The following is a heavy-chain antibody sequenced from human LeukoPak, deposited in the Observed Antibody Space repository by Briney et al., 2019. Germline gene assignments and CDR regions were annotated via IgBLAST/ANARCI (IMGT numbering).Heavy chain of an antibody. CDR1: GMTFERHG. Sequence: GGSLRLSCAVSGMTFERHGMHWVRQPPGKGLEGLAFIKYDGSRTDYEDSVKGRFTVSRDNSKNTLYLEMSSLRAEDTAVYYCVKDTIFTVDSFDYWGQGTLVTVSS. CDR3: VKDTIFTVDSFDY. D-gene: IGHD3-3*01. J-gene: IGHJ4*02. CDR2: IKYDGSRT. V-gene: IGHV3-30*02.